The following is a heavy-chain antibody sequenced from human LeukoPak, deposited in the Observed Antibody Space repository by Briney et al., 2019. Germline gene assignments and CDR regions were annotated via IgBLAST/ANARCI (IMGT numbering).Heavy chain of an antibody. J-gene: IGHJ6*02. CDR1: GVTFSSYV. V-gene: IGHV3-23*01. CDR3: AKDDDFWSGYWDYYYGMDV. CDR2: TYSGGST. Sequence: GGSLRLSCEASGVTFSSYVMSWVRRAPGKGLEWVSATYSGGSTYYADSVKGRFTLSRDNSKNTLYLKINSLRAEDTAVYYCAKDDDFWSGYWDYYYGMDVWGQGTTVTVSS. D-gene: IGHD3-3*01.